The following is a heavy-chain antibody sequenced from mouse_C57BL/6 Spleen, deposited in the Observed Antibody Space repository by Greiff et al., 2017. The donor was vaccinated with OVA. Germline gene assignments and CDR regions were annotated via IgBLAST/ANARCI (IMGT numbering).Heavy chain of an antibody. Sequence: EVQLVESGGGLVKPGGSLKLSCAASGFTFSDYRMHWVRQAPEKGLEWVAYISSGSSTIYYADTVKGRFTISRDNAKNTLFLQMTSLRSEDTAMYYCARLESNYGYWGQGTTLTVSS. CDR1: GFTFSDYR. V-gene: IGHV5-17*01. D-gene: IGHD2-5*01. CDR2: ISSGSSTI. CDR3: ARLESNYGY. J-gene: IGHJ2*01.